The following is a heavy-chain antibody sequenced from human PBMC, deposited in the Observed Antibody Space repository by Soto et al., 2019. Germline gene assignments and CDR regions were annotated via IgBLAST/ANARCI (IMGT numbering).Heavy chain of an antibody. J-gene: IGHJ6*02. CDR3: ARGQLLSVYGMDV. V-gene: IGHV4-31*03. Sequence: SETLSLTCTVSGGSISSGGYYWSWIRQHPGKGLEWIGYIYYSGSTYYNPSLKSRVTISVDTSKNQFSLKLSSVTAADTAVYYCARGQLLSVYGMDVWGQGTTVTVSS. D-gene: IGHD1-1*01. CDR1: GGSISSGGYY. CDR2: IYYSGST.